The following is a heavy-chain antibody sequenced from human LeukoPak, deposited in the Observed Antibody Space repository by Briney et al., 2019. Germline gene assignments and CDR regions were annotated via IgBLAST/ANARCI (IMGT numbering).Heavy chain of an antibody. D-gene: IGHD3-10*01. CDR2: IYYSGST. J-gene: IGHJ4*02. CDR1: GGSISSSSYY. Sequence: PSETLSLTCTVSGGSISSSSYYWGWIRQPPGKGLEWIGSIYYSGSTYYNPSLKSRVTISVDTSKNQFSLKLSSVTAADTAVYYCAREPRTYGSGSYCYDYWGQGTLVTVSS. CDR3: AREPRTYGSGSYCYDY. V-gene: IGHV4-39*07.